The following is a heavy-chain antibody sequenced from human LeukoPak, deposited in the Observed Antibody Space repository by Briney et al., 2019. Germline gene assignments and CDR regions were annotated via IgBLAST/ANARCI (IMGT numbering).Heavy chain of an antibody. CDR2: IIPIFGTA. D-gene: IGHD5-18*01. CDR3: ARDKDTAMAFDY. Sequence: SVKASCKASGGTFSSYAISWVRQAPGQGLEWMGGIIPIFGTANYAQKFQGRVTITADESTSTAYMELSSLRSEDTAVYYCARDKDTAMAFDYWGQGTLVTVSS. CDR1: GGTFSSYA. J-gene: IGHJ4*02. V-gene: IGHV1-69*01.